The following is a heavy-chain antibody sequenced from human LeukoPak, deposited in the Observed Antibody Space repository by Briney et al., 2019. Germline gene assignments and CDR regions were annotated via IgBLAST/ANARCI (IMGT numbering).Heavy chain of an antibody. D-gene: IGHD3-10*01. CDR1: GGSISSGSYY. CDR3: ARAYGSGSQEAFDY. V-gene: IGHV4-61*02. CDR2: IYTSGST. Sequence: SETLSLTCTVSGGSISSGSYYWSWIRQPAGKGLEWIGRIYTSGSTNYNPSLKSRVTISVDTSKNQFSLKLSSVTAADTAVYYCARAYGSGSQEAFDYWGQGTLVAVSS. J-gene: IGHJ4*02.